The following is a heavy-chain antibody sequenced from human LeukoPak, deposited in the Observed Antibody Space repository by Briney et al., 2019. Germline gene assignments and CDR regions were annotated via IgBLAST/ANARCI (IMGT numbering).Heavy chain of an antibody. J-gene: IGHJ5*02. Sequence: GGSLRLSCTASGFTFGDYAMSWFRQAPGKGLEWVGFIRSKAYGGTTEYAASVKGRFTISRDDSRSIAYLQMNSLKTEDTAVYYCTSSAHGSGSYGWFDPWGQGTLVTVSS. D-gene: IGHD3-10*01. V-gene: IGHV3-49*03. CDR2: IRSKAYGGTT. CDR1: GFTFGDYA. CDR3: TSSAHGSGSYGWFDP.